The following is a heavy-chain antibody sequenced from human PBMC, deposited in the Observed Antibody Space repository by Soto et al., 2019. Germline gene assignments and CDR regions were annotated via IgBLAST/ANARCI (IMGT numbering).Heavy chain of an antibody. CDR1: RRSLSGYY. CDR3: ATIQTNNIYYYYSMDD. D-gene: IGHD5-18*01. V-gene: IGHV4-34*01. CDR2: INHRGST. J-gene: IGHJ6*03. Sequence: SQTMSLTGFGCRRSLSGYYLGSTGPPPRKGLEWIGQINHRGSTDNNPSRKSPVTRSVDTCKDQFSLKLSSVTAADTAVYYCATIQTNNIYYYYSMDDWGQGTMVTVSS.